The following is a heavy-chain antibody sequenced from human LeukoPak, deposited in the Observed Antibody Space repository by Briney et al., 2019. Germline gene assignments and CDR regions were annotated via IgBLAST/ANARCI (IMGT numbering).Heavy chain of an antibody. CDR3: AKDRLGALLYFDS. CDR2: ISGSGGST. CDR1: GFTFGIYA. V-gene: IGHV3-23*01. Sequence: GGSLRLSCAASGFTFGIYAMNWVRQAPGKGLEWVSAISGSGGSTYYADSVKGRFTISRDNSKNTLYLQMNSLRAEDTAVYSCAKDRLGALLYFDSWGQGTLVTVSS. J-gene: IGHJ4*02. D-gene: IGHD1-26*01.